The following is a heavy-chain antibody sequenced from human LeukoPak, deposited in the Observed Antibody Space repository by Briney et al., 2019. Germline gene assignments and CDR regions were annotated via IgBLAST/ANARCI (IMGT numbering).Heavy chain of an antibody. V-gene: IGHV1-3*04. CDR3: ARDGGRGWFDYY. Sequence: ASVKVSCKASGYTFTTYTIHWVRQAPGQGLEWMGWINTGNSNTEYSQTLQGRVTITSDTSASTAYMELSSLRSEDTAIYYCARDGGRGWFDYYWGQGTLVTVSS. CDR2: INTGNSNT. J-gene: IGHJ4*02. D-gene: IGHD6-19*01. CDR1: GYTFTTYT.